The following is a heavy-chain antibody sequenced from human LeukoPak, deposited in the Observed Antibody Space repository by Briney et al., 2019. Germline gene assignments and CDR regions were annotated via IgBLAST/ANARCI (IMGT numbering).Heavy chain of an antibody. V-gene: IGHV3-30*03. Sequence: GRSLRLFCAASGFTFSSYGMHWVRQAPGKGLEWVAVISYDGSNKYYADSVKGRFTIFRDNAKNSLYLQMNSLRAEDTAVYYCARGGKSDCSGGSCYDYWGQGTLVTVSS. CDR3: ARGGKSDCSGGSCYDY. D-gene: IGHD2-15*01. J-gene: IGHJ4*02. CDR2: ISYDGSNK. CDR1: GFTFSSYG.